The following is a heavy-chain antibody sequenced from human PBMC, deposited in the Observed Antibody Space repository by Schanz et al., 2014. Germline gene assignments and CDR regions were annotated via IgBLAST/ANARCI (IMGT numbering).Heavy chain of an antibody. Sequence: EVQLVESGGGLVQPGGSLRLSCAAPGFTLSNYAMHWVRQTPDKGLEWVSGLSANGDSTFYSSSVKGRFTISRDISKNTLYLQMNSLRAEDTAVYYCVRDSFFAFDYWGQGTLVTVSS. V-gene: IGHV3-64*01. CDR3: VRDSFFAFDY. CDR1: GFTLSNYA. D-gene: IGHD3-3*01. J-gene: IGHJ4*02. CDR2: LSANGDST.